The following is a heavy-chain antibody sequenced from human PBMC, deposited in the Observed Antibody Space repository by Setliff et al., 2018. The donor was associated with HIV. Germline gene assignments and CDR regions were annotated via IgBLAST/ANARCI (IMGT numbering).Heavy chain of an antibody. J-gene: IGHJ3*02. Sequence: SETLSLTCAVSSDSISNNNWWSWVRQPPGKGLEWIGEIYHSGSTNYNPSLKSRVTISIDRSKNQFSLKLSSVTAADTAIYYCARVPRITTLRNAFDIWGQGTMVTVSS. CDR2: IYHSGST. D-gene: IGHD3-3*01. CDR3: ARVPRITTLRNAFDI. V-gene: IGHV4-4*02. CDR1: SDSISNNNW.